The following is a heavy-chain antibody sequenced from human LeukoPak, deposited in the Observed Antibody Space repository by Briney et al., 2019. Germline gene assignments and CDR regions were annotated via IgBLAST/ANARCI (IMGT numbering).Heavy chain of an antibody. CDR2: INPSGGST. Sequence: ASVKVSCKASGYTFTSYYMHWVRQAPGQGLEWMGIINPSGGSTSYAQKFQGRVTMTRDTSTSTVYMELSSLRSEDTAVCYCARAFDRGTYYDFWSGGYFDYWGQGTLVTVSS. V-gene: IGHV1-46*01. CDR3: ARAFDRGTYYDFWSGGYFDY. CDR1: GYTFTSYY. J-gene: IGHJ4*02. D-gene: IGHD3-3*01.